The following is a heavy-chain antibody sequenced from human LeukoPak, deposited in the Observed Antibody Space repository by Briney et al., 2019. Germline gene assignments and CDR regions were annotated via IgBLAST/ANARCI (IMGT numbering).Heavy chain of an antibody. CDR2: IRYDGSNK. Sequence: TGGSLRLSCAASGFTFSSFGMHWVRQAPGKGLEWVAFIRYDGSNKYYADSVKGRFTISRDNSKNTLYLQMNSLRAEDTAMYYCAKRNDIKVTHLMDWFDPWGQGTLVTVSS. CDR1: GFTFSSFG. J-gene: IGHJ5*02. CDR3: AKRNDIKVTHLMDWFDP. V-gene: IGHV3-30*02. D-gene: IGHD1-1*01.